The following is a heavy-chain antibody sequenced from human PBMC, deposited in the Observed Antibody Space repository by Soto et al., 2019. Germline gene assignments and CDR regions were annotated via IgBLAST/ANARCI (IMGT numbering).Heavy chain of an antibody. V-gene: IGHV3-7*01. CDR3: ARGVIPAAPDYYGMDV. J-gene: IGHJ6*02. CDR2: IKQDGSEK. D-gene: IGHD2-2*01. CDR1: GFTLSRYW. Sequence: GSLRLSFVDCGFTLSRYWMSWVRQAPGKGLEWVANIKQDGSEKYYVDSVKGRFTISRDNAKKSVYLQMNSLRAEDTAIYYCARGVIPAAPDYYGMDVWGQGTTVTVSS.